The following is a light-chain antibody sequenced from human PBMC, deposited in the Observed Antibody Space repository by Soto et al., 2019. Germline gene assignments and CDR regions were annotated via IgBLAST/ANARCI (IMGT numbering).Light chain of an antibody. V-gene: IGLV2-14*01. J-gene: IGLJ1*01. Sequence: QSALTQPASVSGSPGQSITISCTGTSSDVGGYKYVSWYQHNPGKAPKLMIHDVSIRPSGASNRFSGSKSGNTASLTISGLQAEDEADYYCSSYTTSSTLVFGTGTKLTVL. CDR2: DVS. CDR3: SSYTTSSTLV. CDR1: SSDVGGYKY.